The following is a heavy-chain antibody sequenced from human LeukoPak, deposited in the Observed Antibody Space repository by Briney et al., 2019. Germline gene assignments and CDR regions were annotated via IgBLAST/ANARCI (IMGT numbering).Heavy chain of an antibody. V-gene: IGHV3-53*01. J-gene: IGHJ6*02. CDR1: GFTVSSNY. CDR3: AREGNYYDMDV. CDR2: IFSGGTT. Sequence: GGSLRLSCAASGFTVSSNYMSWVRQAPGKGLEWVSVIFSGGTTYYADSVKGRFTISRDNSKNTLYLQMNSLRAEDTAVYYCAREGNYYDMDVWGQGTKVTVSS.